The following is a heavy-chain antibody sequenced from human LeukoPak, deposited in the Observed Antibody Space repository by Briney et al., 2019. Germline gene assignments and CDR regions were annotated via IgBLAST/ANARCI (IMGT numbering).Heavy chain of an antibody. CDR1: GGSVSSGSYY. V-gene: IGHV4-61*01. CDR2: IYYSGST. J-gene: IGHJ3*02. Sequence: SETLSLTCTVSGGSVSSGSYYWSWIRQPPGKGLEWIGYIYYSGSTKYNPSLKSRVTISIDTSKNQFSLKLSSVTAADTAVYYCARLISGDAFDIWGQGTMVTVSP. CDR3: ARLISGDAFDI. D-gene: IGHD1-26*01.